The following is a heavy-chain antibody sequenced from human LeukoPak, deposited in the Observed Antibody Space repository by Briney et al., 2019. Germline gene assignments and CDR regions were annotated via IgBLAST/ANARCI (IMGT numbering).Heavy chain of an antibody. CDR1: GGSFSGYY. D-gene: IGHD2-2*01. CDR3: ARALIVVVPAALGDYYGMDV. Sequence: SETLSLTCAVYGGSFSGYYWSRIRQPPGKGLEWIGEINHSGSTNYNPSLKSRVTISVDTSKNQFSLKLSSVTAADTAVYYCARALIVVVPAALGDYYGMDVWGQGTTVTVSS. CDR2: INHSGST. V-gene: IGHV4-34*01. J-gene: IGHJ6*02.